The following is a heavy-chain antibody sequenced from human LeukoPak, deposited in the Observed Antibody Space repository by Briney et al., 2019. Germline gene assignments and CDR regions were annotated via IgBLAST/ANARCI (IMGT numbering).Heavy chain of an antibody. CDR1: GFTFSSYA. CDR3: AKRSTIMVRGVITYYFDY. J-gene: IGHJ4*02. Sequence: GGSLRLSCAASGFTFSSYAMSWVRQAPRKGMEWVSAVSGSGGSTYYADSVKGRFTISRDNSKNTLYLQMNSLRAEDTAVYYCAKRSTIMVRGVITYYFDYWGQGTLVTVSS. V-gene: IGHV3-23*01. CDR2: VSGSGGST. D-gene: IGHD3-10*01.